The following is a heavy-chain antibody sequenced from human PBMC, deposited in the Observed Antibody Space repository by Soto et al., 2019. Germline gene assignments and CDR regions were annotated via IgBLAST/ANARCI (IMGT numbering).Heavy chain of an antibody. CDR2: INHSGST. J-gene: IGHJ6*02. V-gene: IGHV4-34*01. Sequence: KTSETLSLTCAVYGGSFSGYYWSWIRQPPGKGLEWIGEINHSGSTNYNPSLKSRVTISVDTSKNQFSLKLSSVTAADTAVYYCARLTYYDFWSGYPGPSLGMDVWGQGTTVTVSS. D-gene: IGHD3-3*01. CDR1: GGSFSGYY. CDR3: ARLTYYDFWSGYPGPSLGMDV.